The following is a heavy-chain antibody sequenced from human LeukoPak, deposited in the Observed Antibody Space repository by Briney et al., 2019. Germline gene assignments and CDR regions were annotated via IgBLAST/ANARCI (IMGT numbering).Heavy chain of an antibody. J-gene: IGHJ4*02. CDR2: IYNDIT. D-gene: IGHD1-1*01. V-gene: IGHV4-4*09. Sequence: TASETLPLTCTVPRASITTYYWTSIRQAPGKGLEFIAYIYNDITNYNPSLKSRATISIDAVKNQVSLRLSSVTAADTAVYYCARAPRLLDSWGQGILVTVSS. CDR1: RASITTYY. CDR3: ARAPRLLDS.